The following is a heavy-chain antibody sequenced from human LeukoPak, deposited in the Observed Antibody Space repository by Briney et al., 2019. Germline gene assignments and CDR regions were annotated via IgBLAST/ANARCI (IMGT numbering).Heavy chain of an antibody. CDR1: GFTFSSYA. J-gene: IGHJ4*02. V-gene: IGHV3-23*01. CDR3: ARDLGYCTNGACHTRFDY. Sequence: GGSLRLSCAASGFTFSSYAMNWVRQAPGKGLEWVSAICSNDNNTYYANSVKGRFSISRDNTKGSLFLQLNSLRAEDTAVYYCARDLGYCTNGACHTRFDYWGQGTLVTVSS. D-gene: IGHD2-8*01. CDR2: ICSNDNNT.